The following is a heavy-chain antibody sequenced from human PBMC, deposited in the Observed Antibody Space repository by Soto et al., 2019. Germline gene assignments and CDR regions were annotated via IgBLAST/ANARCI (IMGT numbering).Heavy chain of an antibody. CDR2: IVAGGGST. CDR3: AKGRGYSGYDLVLFDY. J-gene: IGHJ4*02. CDR1: GFTFSSHA. D-gene: IGHD5-12*01. Sequence: EVQLLESGGGLVQPGGSLRLSCAASGFTFSSHAMSWVRQAPGKGLQWVSTIVAGGGSTYHADSVKGRFTISRDNSKNTLYLQMNSLRAEDTAVYYCAKGRGYSGYDLVLFDYWGQGALVTVSS. V-gene: IGHV3-23*01.